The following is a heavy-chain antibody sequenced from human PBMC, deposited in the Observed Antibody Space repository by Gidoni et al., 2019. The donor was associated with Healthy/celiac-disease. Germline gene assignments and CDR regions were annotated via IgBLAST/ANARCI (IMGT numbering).Heavy chain of an antibody. V-gene: IGHV4-4*02. CDR3: AVAGTVNRYFDY. Sequence: QVQLQESGPGLVKPSGTLSLICSVSGSSLGSSNWWSWVRQPPGKGLEWSGEIYHSGSTNYNPSLKSRVTISVDKSKNQFSLKLSSVTAADTAVYYCAVAGTVNRYFDYWGQGTLVTVSS. CDR1: GSSLGSSNW. D-gene: IGHD6-19*01. J-gene: IGHJ4*02. CDR2: IYHSGST.